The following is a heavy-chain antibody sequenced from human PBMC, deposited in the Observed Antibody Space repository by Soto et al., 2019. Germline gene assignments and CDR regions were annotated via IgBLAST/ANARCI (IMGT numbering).Heavy chain of an antibody. CDR1: GFTFTSYG. J-gene: IGHJ4*02. V-gene: IGHV3-30*18. CDR3: AKDWKSGHYDY. CDR2: ISYDGSNK. D-gene: IGHD3-3*01. Sequence: GGSLRLSCAASGFTFTSYGMHWVRQAPGKGLEWVAVISYDGSNKYYADSVKGRFTISRDDSKNTVYLQMNSLRAGDTAVYYCAKDWKSGHYDYWGQGTLVTVSS.